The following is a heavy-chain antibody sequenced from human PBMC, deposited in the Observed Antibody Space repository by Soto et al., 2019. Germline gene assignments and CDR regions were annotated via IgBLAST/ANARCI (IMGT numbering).Heavy chain of an antibody. J-gene: IGHJ6*02. CDR1: GGSISSGVDY. Sequence: SETLSLTCTVSGGSISSGVDYWSWSRQPPGKGLHWIGYIYYSGSTNYNPSLKSRVTISVDTSKNQFSLKLSSVTAADTAVYYCARDSKIAAAAPNPKNYYYYGMDVWGQGTTVTVSS. V-gene: IGHV4-61*08. D-gene: IGHD6-13*01. CDR3: ARDSKIAAAAPNPKNYYYYGMDV. CDR2: IYYSGST.